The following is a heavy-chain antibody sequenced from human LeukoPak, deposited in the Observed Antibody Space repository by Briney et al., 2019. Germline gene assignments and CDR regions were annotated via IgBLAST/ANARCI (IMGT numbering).Heavy chain of an antibody. CDR2: INSDGSTT. V-gene: IGHV3-74*01. Sequence: GGSLRLSCAASGFTFNNYWMHWVRQAPGKGLVWVSRINSDGSTTNYADSVKGRFTISRDNAKNTLYLQMNSLKTEDTAVYYCTTLRGNWNYHYYYYYMDVWGKGTTVTVSS. CDR3: TTLRGNWNYHYYYYYMDV. J-gene: IGHJ6*03. CDR1: GFTFNNYW. D-gene: IGHD1-7*01.